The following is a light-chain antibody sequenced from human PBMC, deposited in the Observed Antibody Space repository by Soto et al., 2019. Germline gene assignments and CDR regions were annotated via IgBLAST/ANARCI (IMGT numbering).Light chain of an antibody. J-gene: IGLJ1*01. CDR1: RSNVERNT. CDR3: AAWDDSLNGLV. CDR2: GNN. V-gene: IGLV1-44*01. Sequence: QSVVTQPPSASGTPGQRVTISCSGGRSNVERNTVNWYQQLPGTAPKLLIFGNNQRPSGVPDRFSGSRSGTSASLAISGLQSEDEADYYCAAWDDSLNGLVFGTGTKLTVL.